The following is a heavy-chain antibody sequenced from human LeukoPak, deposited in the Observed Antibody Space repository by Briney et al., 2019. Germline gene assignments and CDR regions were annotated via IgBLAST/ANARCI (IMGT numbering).Heavy chain of an antibody. CDR1: GGTFSSYA. CDR3: ARTLLRGVPEHYYYCGMDV. J-gene: IGHJ6*02. V-gene: IGHV1-69*13. CDR2: IIPIFGTA. Sequence: SVTVSCKASGGTFSSYAISWVRQAPGQGLEWMGLIIPIFGTANYAQKFQGRVTITADESTSTAYMELSSLRSEDTAVYYCARTLLRGVPEHYYYCGMDVWGQGTTVTVSS. D-gene: IGHD2-2*01.